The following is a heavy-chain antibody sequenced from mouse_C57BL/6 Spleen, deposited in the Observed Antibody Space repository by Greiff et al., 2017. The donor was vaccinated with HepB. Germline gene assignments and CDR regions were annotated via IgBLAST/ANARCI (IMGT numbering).Heavy chain of an antibody. Sequence: QVQLQRSGPELVKPGASVKISCKASGYAFSSSWMNWVKQRPGKGLEWIGRIYPGDGDTNYNGKFKGKATLTADKSSSTAYMQLSSLTSEDSAVYFCARSYDYDDYWGQGTTLTVSS. J-gene: IGHJ2*01. CDR1: GYAFSSSW. CDR3: ARSYDYDDY. V-gene: IGHV1-82*01. D-gene: IGHD2-4*01. CDR2: IYPGDGDT.